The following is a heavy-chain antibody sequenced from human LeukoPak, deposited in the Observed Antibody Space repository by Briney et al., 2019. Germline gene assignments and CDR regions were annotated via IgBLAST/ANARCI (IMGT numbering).Heavy chain of an antibody. J-gene: IGHJ4*02. D-gene: IGHD3-9*01. CDR1: GFSFSKYW. CDR2: IKEDGTYT. CDR3: ARDFDMGITPGDDFDF. V-gene: IGHV3-74*01. Sequence: GGSLRLSCGASGFSFSKYWMHWVRQTPGEGLVWVSRIKEDGTYTSYADSVKGRFTISRDNARNTVFLQMNSLRAEDTAVYYCARDFDMGITPGDDFDFWGQGTLVTVSS.